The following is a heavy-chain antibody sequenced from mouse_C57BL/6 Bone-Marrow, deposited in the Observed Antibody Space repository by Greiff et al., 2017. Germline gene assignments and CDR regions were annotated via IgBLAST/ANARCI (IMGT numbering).Heavy chain of an antibody. V-gene: IGHV1-82*01. D-gene: IGHD2-4*01. Sequence: QVQLKESGPELVKPGASVKISCKASGYAFSSSWMNWVKQRPGKGLEWIGRIYPGDGDTNYNGKFKGKATLTADKSSSTAYMQLSSLTSEDSAVYFCAPIYYDYNWGQGTLVTVSA. CDR2: IYPGDGDT. J-gene: IGHJ3*01. CDR1: GYAFSSSW. CDR3: APIYYDYN.